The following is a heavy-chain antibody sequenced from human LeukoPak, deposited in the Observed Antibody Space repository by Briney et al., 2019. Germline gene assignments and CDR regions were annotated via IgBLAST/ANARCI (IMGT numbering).Heavy chain of an antibody. Sequence: PGGSLRLSCAASGFTFSSYEMNWVRQAPGKGLEWVSYISSSGSTIYYADSVKGRFTISRDNAKNSLYLQMNSLRAEDTAVYFCARDPYSASSGYGAFDIWGQGTMVTVSS. CDR3: ARDPYSASSGYGAFDI. CDR1: GFTFSSYE. D-gene: IGHD5-18*01. V-gene: IGHV3-48*03. J-gene: IGHJ3*02. CDR2: ISSSGSTI.